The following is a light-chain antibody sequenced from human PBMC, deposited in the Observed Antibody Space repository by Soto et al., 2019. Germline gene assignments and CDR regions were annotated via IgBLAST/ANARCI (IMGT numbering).Light chain of an antibody. V-gene: IGKV3-15*01. Sequence: EIVMTQSPATLSVSPGEGATLSCKASQNVYNNLAWYQQRPGQPPRLLIYDASTRATGISTRFSGSWYGTEFTLTISRLQSEDFAVYFCQQCRNWPLTFGGGTKVEIK. CDR1: QNVYNN. CDR2: DAS. CDR3: QQCRNWPLT. J-gene: IGKJ4*01.